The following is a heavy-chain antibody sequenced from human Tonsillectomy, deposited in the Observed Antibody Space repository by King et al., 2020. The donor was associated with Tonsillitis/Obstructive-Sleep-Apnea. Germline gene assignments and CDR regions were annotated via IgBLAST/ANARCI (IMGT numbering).Heavy chain of an antibody. CDR3: AAARSGSYLSLHY. D-gene: IGHD3-10*01. CDR2: ISNSGST. V-gene: IGHV4-31*01. J-gene: IGHJ4*02. CDR1: GGSLSSGNHY. Sequence: VQLQESGPGLVKPSQTLSLTCTVSGGSLSSGNHYWSWIRQHPGKGLEWIGYISNSGSTYYSPSLRSLITISMDTSKNQFSLRLSSVTAADTAMYYCAAARSGSYLSLHYWGQGTLVTVSS.